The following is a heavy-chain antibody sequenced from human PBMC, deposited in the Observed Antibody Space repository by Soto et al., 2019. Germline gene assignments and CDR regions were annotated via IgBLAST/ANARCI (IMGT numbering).Heavy chain of an antibody. J-gene: IGHJ4*02. CDR3: ARGRYGEY. V-gene: IGHV1-18*01. CDR2: ISAHNGNT. CDR1: GYTFTSYG. Sequence: QVHLVQSGAEVKKPGASVKVSCKGSGYTFTSYGITWVRQATGQGLEWMGWISAHNGNTDYAQKLKARVTVTRDTSTSTAYMELRSLRSDDTAVYYCARGRYGEYWGQGALVTVSS. D-gene: IGHD3-10*01.